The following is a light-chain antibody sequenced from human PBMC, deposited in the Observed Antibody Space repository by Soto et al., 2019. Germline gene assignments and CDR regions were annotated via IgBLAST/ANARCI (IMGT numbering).Light chain of an antibody. J-gene: IGKJ4*01. V-gene: IGKV3-15*01. CDR3: QQYDNWPPLT. CDR1: QSVSRS. CDR2: GAS. Sequence: EILMTQSPATLSVSPGERATLSCRASQSVSRSLAWYQQKPGQAPGLLIYGASTRATGIPARFSGIGSGTEFTLTISSLQSEDFAVYYCQQYDNWPPLTFGGGTKVEIK.